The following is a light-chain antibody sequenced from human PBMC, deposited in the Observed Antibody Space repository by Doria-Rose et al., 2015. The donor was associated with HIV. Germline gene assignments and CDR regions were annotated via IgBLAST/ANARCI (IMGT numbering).Light chain of an antibody. Sequence: EIVLMQSPGTLSLSPGERATLSCRASQSFSSAYLAWYQQKPGQAPSLLIYDGSTRATGIPDGFSASVSGTDFTLTINRPEPEDFALYYCHQYGTSWTFGQGTKVEI. CDR3: HQYGTSWT. V-gene: IGKV3-20*01. CDR2: DGS. CDR1: QSFSSAY. J-gene: IGKJ1*01.